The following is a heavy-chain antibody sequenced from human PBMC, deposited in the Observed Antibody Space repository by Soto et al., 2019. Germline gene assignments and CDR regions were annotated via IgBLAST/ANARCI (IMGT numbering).Heavy chain of an antibody. CDR2: IYWDDDK. Sequence: SGPTLVNPQQTLTLTCTFSGFSLSSSGVVVGCIRQPPGKALEWLALIYWDDDKRYSPSLKIRLTITKDTSKNQVVLTMTNMGQVDKATGYCANRHMVGAAKYKWFDPCGQATLAPV. V-gene: IGHV2-5*02. CDR3: ANRHMVGAAKYKWFDP. D-gene: IGHD1-26*01. J-gene: IGHJ5*02. CDR1: GFSLSSSGVV.